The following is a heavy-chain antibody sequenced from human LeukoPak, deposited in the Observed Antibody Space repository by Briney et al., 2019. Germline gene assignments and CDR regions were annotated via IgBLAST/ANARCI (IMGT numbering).Heavy chain of an antibody. D-gene: IGHD6-13*01. V-gene: IGHV3-73*01. CDR1: GFTFGSSA. Sequence: GWSLRLTCASCGFTFGSSAVQWVRQASAKGLDWVGRIRYKANNYATAYAASVKGRFTISRDHAKNTAYLQMNNLKTEDTAVYYCTRHSGSSCWYDDWFDPWGQGTLVTVSS. CDR3: TRHSGSSCWYDDWFDP. CDR2: IRYKANNYAT. J-gene: IGHJ5*02.